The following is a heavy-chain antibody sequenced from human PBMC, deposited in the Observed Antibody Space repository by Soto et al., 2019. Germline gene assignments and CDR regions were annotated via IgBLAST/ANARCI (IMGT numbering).Heavy chain of an antibody. J-gene: IGHJ4*01. CDR3: ARAPSLYDFWSGYYISYFDY. CDR2: INPNSGGT. Sequence: ASVKVSCKASGYTFTGYYMHWVRQAPGQGLEWMGWINPNSGGTNYAQKFQGWVTMTRDTSISTAYMELSRLRSDDTAVYYCARAPSLYDFWSGYYISYFDYWGHGTLVTVSS. CDR1: GYTFTGYY. D-gene: IGHD3-3*01. V-gene: IGHV1-2*04.